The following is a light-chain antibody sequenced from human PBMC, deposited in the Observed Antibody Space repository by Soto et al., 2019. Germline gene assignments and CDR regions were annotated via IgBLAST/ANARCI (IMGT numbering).Light chain of an antibody. CDR2: EVS. V-gene: IGLV2-14*01. CDR3: SSYTSSSLYV. CDR1: SSDVGGYNY. Sequence: QSALTQAACVSGCPGQSITISCTGTSSDVGGYNYVSWYQQHPGKAPKLMIYEVSNRPSGVSNRFSGSKSGNTASLTISGLQAEDEADYYCSSYTSSSLYVFGTGTKATVL. J-gene: IGLJ1*01.